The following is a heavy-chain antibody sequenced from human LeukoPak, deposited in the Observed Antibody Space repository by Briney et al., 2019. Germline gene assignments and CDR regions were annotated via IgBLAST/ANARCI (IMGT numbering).Heavy chain of an antibody. Sequence: GGSLRLSCAASGFTFSSYWMSWVRQAPGKGLEWVANIKQDGSEKYYVDSVKGRFTISRDNAKNSLYLQMNSLRAEDTAVYYCARDLFGYYGSGSYLDYWGQGTLVTVSS. J-gene: IGHJ4*02. CDR1: GFTFSSYW. CDR2: IKQDGSEK. D-gene: IGHD3-10*01. V-gene: IGHV3-7*01. CDR3: ARDLFGYYGSGSYLDY.